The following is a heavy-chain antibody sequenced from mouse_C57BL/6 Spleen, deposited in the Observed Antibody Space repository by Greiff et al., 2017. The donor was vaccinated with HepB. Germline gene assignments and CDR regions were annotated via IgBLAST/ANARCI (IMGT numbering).Heavy chain of an antibody. CDR3: AREGGYGYDEKGFAY. CDR1: GFTFSSYA. CDR2: ISDGGSYT. D-gene: IGHD2-2*01. J-gene: IGHJ3*01. Sequence: EVKLMESGGGLVKPGGSLKLSCAASGFTFSSYAMSWVRQTPEKRLEWVATISDGGSYTYYPDNVKGRFTISRDNAKNNLYLQMSHLKSEDTAMYYCAREGGYGYDEKGFAYWGQGTLVTVSA. V-gene: IGHV5-4*01.